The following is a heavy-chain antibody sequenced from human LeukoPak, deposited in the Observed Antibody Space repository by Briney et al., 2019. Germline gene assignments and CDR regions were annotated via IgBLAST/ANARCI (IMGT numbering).Heavy chain of an antibody. J-gene: IGHJ3*02. D-gene: IGHD3-22*01. CDR2: ISGSGGST. CDR1: GFTFSSYA. Sequence: GGSLRLSCAASGFTFSSYAMSWVRQAPGKGLEWVSAISGSGGSTYYADSVKGRFTISRDNSKNTLYLQMNSLRAEDTAVYYCAKDLVATYYYDSSGFDAFDIWGQGTMVTVSS. V-gene: IGHV3-23*01. CDR3: AKDLVATYYYDSSGFDAFDI.